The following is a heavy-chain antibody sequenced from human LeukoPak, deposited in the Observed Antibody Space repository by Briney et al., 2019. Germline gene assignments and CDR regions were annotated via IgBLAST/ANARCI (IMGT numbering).Heavy chain of an antibody. V-gene: IGHV3-11*05. D-gene: IGHD3-16*01. CDR3: ARGGKSSPFDY. Sequence: GGSLSIFSAASEFTFSDYDISSIRQGPRDRLQWVLYISSCTTYTNYAESVKGRFTISRDNAKNSLFLQMNSLRAEDTAVYYCARGGKSSPFDYWGQGTLVTVSS. CDR2: ISSCTTYT. J-gene: IGHJ4*02. CDR1: EFTFSDYD.